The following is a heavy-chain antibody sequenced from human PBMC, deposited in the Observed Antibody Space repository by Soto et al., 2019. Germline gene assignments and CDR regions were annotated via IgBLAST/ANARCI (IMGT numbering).Heavy chain of an antibody. D-gene: IGHD3-16*01. CDR3: ATGGFVPRMDV. V-gene: IGHV4-31*03. J-gene: IGHJ6*02. Sequence: SETLSLTCTVSGGSISSGGYYWSWIRQHPGKGLEWIGYIYYSGRTYYNPSLKSRVTISVDTSKNQFSLKLSSVTAADTAVYYCATGGFVPRMDVWGQGTTVTVSS. CDR2: IYYSGRT. CDR1: GGSISSGGYY.